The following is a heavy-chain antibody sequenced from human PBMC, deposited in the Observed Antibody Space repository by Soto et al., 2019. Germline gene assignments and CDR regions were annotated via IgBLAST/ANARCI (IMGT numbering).Heavy chain of an antibody. J-gene: IGHJ5*02. D-gene: IGHD6-13*01. CDR3: AGTVLAAALPNWYDP. CDR1: GGTFSGHS. Sequence: QVQLVQSGAEVKEPGSSVKVSCKASGGTFSGHSIIWVRQAPGQGLEWMGGIIPIFGTTNYGQTFQGRVTITADEFTSTAYMELSSVASDDTAVYYCAGTVLAAALPNWYDPWGQGTLVTVSS. V-gene: IGHV1-69*01. CDR2: IIPIFGTT.